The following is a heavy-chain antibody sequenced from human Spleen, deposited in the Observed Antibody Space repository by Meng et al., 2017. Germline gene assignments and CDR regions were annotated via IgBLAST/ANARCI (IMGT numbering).Heavy chain of an antibody. D-gene: IGHD3-3*01. Sequence: SLKISCAASEFTFDDYAMNWVRQAPGKGLEWVSGISWNSGTIAYADSVKGRFTISRDNAKNSLYLQMNSLRAEDTALYYCTKGTGYEFQFHGMDVWGQGTTVTVSS. CDR2: ISWNSGTI. V-gene: IGHV3-9*01. CDR1: EFTFDDYA. CDR3: TKGTGYEFQFHGMDV. J-gene: IGHJ6*02.